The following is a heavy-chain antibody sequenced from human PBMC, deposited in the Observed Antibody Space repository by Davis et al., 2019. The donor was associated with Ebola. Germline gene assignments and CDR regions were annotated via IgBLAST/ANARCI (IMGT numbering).Heavy chain of an antibody. V-gene: IGHV3-73*01. D-gene: IGHD4-17*01. J-gene: IGHJ4*02. CDR1: GFTFSGSA. Sequence: GGSLRLSCAASGFTFSGSAMHWVRQASGKGLEWVGRIRSKANSYATAYAASVKGRFTISRDDSKNTAYMQMNSLKTEDTAVYYCTTTTVTNDYWGQGTLVTVSS. CDR3: TTTTVTNDY. CDR2: IRSKANSYAT.